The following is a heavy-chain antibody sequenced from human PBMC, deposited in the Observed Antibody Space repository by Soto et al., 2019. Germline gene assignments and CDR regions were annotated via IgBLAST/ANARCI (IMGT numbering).Heavy chain of an antibody. Sequence: SETLSLTCAVSGGSISSSNWWSWVRQPPGKGLEWIGEIYHSGSTNYNPSLKSRVTISVDKSKNQFSLKLSSVTAADTAVYYCASRRIAVAGTVDYWGQGTLVTVSS. D-gene: IGHD6-19*01. CDR3: ASRRIAVAGTVDY. CDR1: GGSISSSNW. J-gene: IGHJ4*02. V-gene: IGHV4-4*02. CDR2: IYHSGST.